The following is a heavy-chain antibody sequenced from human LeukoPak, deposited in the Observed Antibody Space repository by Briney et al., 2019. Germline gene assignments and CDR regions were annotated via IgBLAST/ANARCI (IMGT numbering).Heavy chain of an antibody. J-gene: IGHJ4*02. Sequence: PSETLSLTCTVSGGSISSGSYYWGWIRQPPGKGLEWIGSIYYSGSTYYNPSLKSRVTISVDTSKNQFSLKLSSVTAADTAVYYCARQKNDDILTGYFYWGQGTLVTVSS. V-gene: IGHV4-39*01. CDR3: ARQKNDDILTGYFY. D-gene: IGHD3-9*01. CDR2: IYYSGST. CDR1: GGSISSGSYY.